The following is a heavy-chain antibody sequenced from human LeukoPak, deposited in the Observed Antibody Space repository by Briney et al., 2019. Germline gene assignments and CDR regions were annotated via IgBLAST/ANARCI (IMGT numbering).Heavy chain of an antibody. CDR2: VSPYNGNT. V-gene: IGHV1-18*01. CDR3: ARNGRVRRVVKDLFEY. Sequence: GASVKVSCKTSGYTFTDYDITWVRQAPGQGLEWMGRVSPYNGNTYYSQGFQDRVIITKDTSTGTAYMDLRDLRTDDTAMYYCARNGRVRRVVKDLFEYWGQGTLVAVSS. CDR1: GYTFTDYD. D-gene: IGHD3-10*01. J-gene: IGHJ4*02.